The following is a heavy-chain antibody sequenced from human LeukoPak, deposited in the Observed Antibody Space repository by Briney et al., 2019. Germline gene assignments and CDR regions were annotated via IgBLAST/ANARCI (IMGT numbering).Heavy chain of an antibody. V-gene: IGHV3-74*01. D-gene: IGHD2-15*01. CDR3: AKNGDRGAYCSGGSCYPYYYYYIDV. CDR2: INSDGSST. Sequence: GGSLRLSCAASGFTFSSYWMHWVRQAPGKGLVWVSRINSDGSSTSYADSVKGRFTISRDNAKNTLYLQMNSLRAEDTAIYYCAKNGDRGAYCSGGSCYPYYYYYIDVWGKGTTVTISS. J-gene: IGHJ6*03. CDR1: GFTFSSYW.